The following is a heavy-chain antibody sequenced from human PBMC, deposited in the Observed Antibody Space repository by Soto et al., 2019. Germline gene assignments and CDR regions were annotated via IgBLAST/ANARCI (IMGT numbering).Heavy chain of an antibody. CDR2: IYYSGST. V-gene: IGHV4-30-4*01. D-gene: IGHD6-6*01. J-gene: IGHJ4*02. CDR1: GGSISSGDYY. CDR3: ARDPTHRGSSFDY. Sequence: SETLSLTCTVSGGSISSGDYYWSWIRQPPGKGLEWIGYIYYSGSTYYNPSLKSRVTISVDTSKNQFSLKLSSVTAADTAVYYCARDPTHRGSSFDYWGQGTLVTVSS.